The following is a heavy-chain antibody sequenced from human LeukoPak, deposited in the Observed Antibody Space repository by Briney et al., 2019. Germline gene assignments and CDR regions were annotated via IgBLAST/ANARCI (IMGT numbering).Heavy chain of an antibody. CDR2: INHSGST. CDR1: GGSFSGYY. J-gene: IGHJ5*02. CDR3: ARTTKYQFKWAGFDP. D-gene: IGHD2-2*01. V-gene: IGHV4-34*01. Sequence: SETLSLTCAVYGGSFSGYYWSWIRQPPGKGLEWIGGINHSGSTNYNPSLKSRVTISVDTSKNQFSLKLSSVTAADTAVYYCARTTKYQFKWAGFDPWGQGTLVTVSS.